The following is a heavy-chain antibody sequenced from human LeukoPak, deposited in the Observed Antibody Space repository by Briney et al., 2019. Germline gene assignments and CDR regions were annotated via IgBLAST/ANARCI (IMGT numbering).Heavy chain of an antibody. CDR3: AKEGEMATVFDY. CDR1: GFTFSSYG. J-gene: IGHJ4*02. V-gene: IGHV3-30*18. D-gene: IGHD5-24*01. CDR2: ISYEGSNK. Sequence: GGSLRLSCAASGFTFSSYGMHWVRQAPGKGLEWVAVISYEGSNKYYADSVKGRFTISRDNSKNTLYLQMNSLRAEDTAVYYCAKEGEMATVFDYWGQGTLVTVSS.